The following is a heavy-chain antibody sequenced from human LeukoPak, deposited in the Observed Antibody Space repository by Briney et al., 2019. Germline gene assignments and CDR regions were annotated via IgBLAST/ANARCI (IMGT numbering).Heavy chain of an antibody. CDR3: ARASSKQLAGYLPDGFDI. J-gene: IGHJ3*02. V-gene: IGHV3-21*01. D-gene: IGHD3-9*01. CDR1: GFTFSSYS. CDR2: ISSSGTYV. Sequence: GGSLRLSCAASGFTFSSYSMNWVRQAPGKGLEWVSSISSSGTYVYYADSVKGPFTISRDNAKNSLSLQRNSLRADDAAVYYCARASSKQLAGYLPDGFDIWGQGTMVTVSS.